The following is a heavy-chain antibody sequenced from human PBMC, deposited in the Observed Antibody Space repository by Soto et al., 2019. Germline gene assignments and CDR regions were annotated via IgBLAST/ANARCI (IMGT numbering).Heavy chain of an antibody. V-gene: IGHV3-30*18. CDR2: ITYDGRNK. CDR1: GVSLSVGG. Sequence: GESLTLSCTVSGVSLSVGGYKWGCLPPGEGGEWVADITYDGRNKYYTASVGGRFTISRDISKGKLYLQMNSLRPEDTAVYYCAKSNRGAYDTPDFWGQGTPVTVSS. J-gene: IGHJ4*02. CDR3: AKSNRGAYDTPDF. D-gene: IGHD3-22*01.